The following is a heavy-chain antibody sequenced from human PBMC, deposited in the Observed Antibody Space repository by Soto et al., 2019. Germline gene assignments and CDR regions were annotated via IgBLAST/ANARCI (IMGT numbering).Heavy chain of an antibody. D-gene: IGHD2-15*01. CDR3: AKDFGMGVSLTVVVLDAFEI. CDR2: IFHTGNT. CDR1: GYSVSYGYY. J-gene: IGHJ3*02. V-gene: IGHV4-38-2*02. Sequence: SETLSLTCTLSGYSVSYGYYWGWIRQAPGKGLEWIGSIFHTGNTYYNPSLESRINMSVVTSKNHFSLNLRSVTAADTAVYYCAKDFGMGVSLTVVVLDAFEIWGRGAKVTVSS.